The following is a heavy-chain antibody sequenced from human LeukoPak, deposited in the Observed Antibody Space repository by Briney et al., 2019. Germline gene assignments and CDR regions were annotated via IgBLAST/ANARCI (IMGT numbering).Heavy chain of an antibody. V-gene: IGHV1-46*01. J-gene: IGHJ4*02. CDR2: INPSDGST. CDR1: GYTFTSYF. CDR3: ARIQEYYNYVWGSYRPNYFDY. Sequence: GASVKVSCKASGYTFTSYFMYWVRQAPGQGLEWMGIINPSDGSTNYAQKFQGRVTMTRDTSTSTVHMELSSLRSEDTAVYYCARIQEYYNYVWGSYRPNYFDYWGQGTLVTVSS. D-gene: IGHD3-16*02.